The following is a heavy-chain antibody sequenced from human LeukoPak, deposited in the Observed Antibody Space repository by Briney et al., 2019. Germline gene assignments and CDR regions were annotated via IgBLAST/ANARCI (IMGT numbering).Heavy chain of an antibody. Sequence: WASVKVSCTVSGYTLTELSMHWVRQAPGKGLEWMGGFDPEDGETIYAQKFQGRVTMTEDTSTDTAYMELSSLRSEDTAVYYCATGDPDNLLVGLDYWGQGTLVTVSS. V-gene: IGHV1-24*01. CDR2: FDPEDGET. J-gene: IGHJ4*02. CDR3: ATGDPDNLLVGLDY. CDR1: GYTLTELS. D-gene: IGHD1-14*01.